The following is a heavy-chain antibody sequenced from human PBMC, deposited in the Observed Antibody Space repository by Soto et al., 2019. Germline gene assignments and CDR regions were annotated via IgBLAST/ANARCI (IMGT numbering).Heavy chain of an antibody. J-gene: IGHJ6*02. D-gene: IGHD2-21*01. CDR3: AGRYCDGGVCIGDYGYRYALDV. CDR2: IIPIFGTP. Sequence: QAQLVQSGAEVKKPGSSVRFSCRFSGGTFSDYALIWVRQAPGEGLEWWGGIIPIFGTPNYAQRFQGRATITGDESTGTSYMDLSRLKSEDTAVYYWAGRYCDGGVCIGDYGYRYALDVWGQGTTVTVSS. V-gene: IGHV1-69*01. CDR1: GGTFSDYA.